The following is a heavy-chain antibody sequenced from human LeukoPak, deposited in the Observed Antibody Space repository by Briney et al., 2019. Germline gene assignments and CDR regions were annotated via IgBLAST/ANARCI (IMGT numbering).Heavy chain of an antibody. CDR2: IIPTFGTA. Sequence: ASVKVSCKASGGTFSSYAISWVRQAPGQGLEWMGGIIPTFGTANYAQKFQGRVTITADESTSTAYMELSSLRSEDTAVYYCARNSGYYYDSSGYLHWGQGTLVTVSS. J-gene: IGHJ4*02. V-gene: IGHV1-69*13. D-gene: IGHD3-22*01. CDR1: GGTFSSYA. CDR3: ARNSGYYYDSSGYLH.